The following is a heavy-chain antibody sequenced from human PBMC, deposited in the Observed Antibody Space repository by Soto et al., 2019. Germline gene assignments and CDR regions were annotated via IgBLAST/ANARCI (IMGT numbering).Heavy chain of an antibody. CDR1: GGSVSSADWN. J-gene: IGHJ4*02. CDR2: IYEGGRT. CDR3: TRGPSGDKVDF. Sequence: QVQLQESGPGLVKPSQTLSLTCSVSGGSVSSADWNWSWIRQTPGKGLEWIGHIYEGGRTYSNTSLTSRATISLDTSKNLSSLNLKSVTAADTAVYYCTRGPSGDKVDFWGQGLLVTVSS. V-gene: IGHV4-30-4*08. D-gene: IGHD7-27*01.